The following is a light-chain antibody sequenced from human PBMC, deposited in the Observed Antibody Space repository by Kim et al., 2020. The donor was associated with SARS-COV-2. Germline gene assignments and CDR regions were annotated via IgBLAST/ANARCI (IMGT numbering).Light chain of an antibody. J-gene: IGLJ2*01. CDR3: GADHGSGSNFFVV. V-gene: IGLV9-49*01. CDR1: SGYSNYK. CDR2: VGAGGIVG. Sequence: CPLSSGYSNYKVDWYQERPGKGWRFVMRVGAGGIVGSKGDGIPDRFSVLGSGLNRYLTIKNIQEEDESDYHCGADHGSGSNFFVVFGGGTQLTVL.